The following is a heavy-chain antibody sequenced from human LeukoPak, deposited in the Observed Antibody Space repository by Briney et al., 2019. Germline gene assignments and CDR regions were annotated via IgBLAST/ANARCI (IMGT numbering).Heavy chain of an antibody. CDR3: ATDYGDYGPIDY. Sequence: GRSLRLSCTASGVSLSNYAMHWVRRPPGRGLEWVAVISFDGTNKYYGDSVGGRFSVSRDNSKNTLYLQMNSLRPDDTAMYYCATDYGDYGPIDYWGQGTLVTVSS. CDR2: ISFDGTNK. CDR1: GVSLSNYA. J-gene: IGHJ4*02. V-gene: IGHV3-30*04. D-gene: IGHD4-17*01.